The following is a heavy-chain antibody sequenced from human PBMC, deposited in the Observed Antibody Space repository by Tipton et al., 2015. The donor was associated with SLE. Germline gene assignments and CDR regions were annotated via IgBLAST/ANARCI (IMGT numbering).Heavy chain of an antibody. CDR2: IYYGGGT. J-gene: IGHJ5*02. Sequence: TLSLTCTVSGDSISNGDDYWSWIRQPPGKGLEWIGNIYYGGGTYYNPSLESRGTISLDTSKNQFSLKMRSVTAADTAVYYCARAGGGDSNWFDPWGQGTLVTVSS. CDR3: ARAGGGDSNWFDP. CDR1: GDSISNGDDY. D-gene: IGHD2-21*01. V-gene: IGHV4-30-4*08.